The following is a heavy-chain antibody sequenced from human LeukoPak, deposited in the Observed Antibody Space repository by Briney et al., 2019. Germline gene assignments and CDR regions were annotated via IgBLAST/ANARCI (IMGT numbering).Heavy chain of an antibody. CDR3: ARGVYSSSWSFVGY. CDR1: GGTFSSYA. J-gene: IGHJ4*02. V-gene: IGHV1-46*01. Sequence: GASVKVSCKASGGTFSSYAISWVRQAPGQGLEWMGIINPSGGSTSYAQKFQGRVIMTRDTSTSTVYMELSSLRSEDTDVYYCARGVYSSSWSFVGYWGQGTLVTVSS. CDR2: INPSGGST. D-gene: IGHD6-13*01.